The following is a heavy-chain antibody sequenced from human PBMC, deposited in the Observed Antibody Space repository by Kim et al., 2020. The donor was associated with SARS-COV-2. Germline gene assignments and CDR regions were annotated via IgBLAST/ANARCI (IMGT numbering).Heavy chain of an antibody. V-gene: IGHV1-69*04. CDR2: IIPILGIA. D-gene: IGHD4-17*01. CDR3: ARVQTTVTEYYYYGMDV. J-gene: IGHJ6*02. CDR1: GGTFSSYA. Sequence: SVKVSCKASGGTFSSYAISWVRQAPGQGLEWMGRIIPILGIANYAQKFQGRVTITADKSTSTAYMELSSLRSEDTAVYYCARVQTTVTEYYYYGMDVLGQRPTVPVSS.